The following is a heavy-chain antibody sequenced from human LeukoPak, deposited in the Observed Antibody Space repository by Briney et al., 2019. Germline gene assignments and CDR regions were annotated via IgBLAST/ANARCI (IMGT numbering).Heavy chain of an antibody. V-gene: IGHV3-74*01. Sequence: GGSLRLSCAASGFTFSSHWMHWVRQAPGEGLVSVSRINTDGRTTIYADSVKGRFTISRDNAKNTLYLQMNSLRAEDTAVYFCAGVSSGEVHISYWGQGTLVTVSS. CDR2: INTDGRTT. J-gene: IGHJ4*02. CDR1: GFTFSSHW. CDR3: AGVSSGEVHISY. D-gene: IGHD3-10*01.